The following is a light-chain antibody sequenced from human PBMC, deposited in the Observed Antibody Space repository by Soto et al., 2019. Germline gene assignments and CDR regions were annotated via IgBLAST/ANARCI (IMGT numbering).Light chain of an antibody. Sequence: QSALTQPASVSGSPGQSITISCSETSSNVGGHNYVSWYQQHPGKAPKLMIYDVSNRPSGVSNRFSGSKSGNTASLTISGLQAEDEADYYCSSYTSSSTLVVFGGGTKLTVL. J-gene: IGLJ2*01. CDR2: DVS. CDR1: SSNVGGHNY. V-gene: IGLV2-14*01. CDR3: SSYTSSSTLVV.